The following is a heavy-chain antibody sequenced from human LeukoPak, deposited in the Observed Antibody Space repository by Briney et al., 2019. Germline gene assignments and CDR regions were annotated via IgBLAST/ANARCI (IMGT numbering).Heavy chain of an antibody. Sequence: SVKVSCKASGGTLSSYAISWVRQAPGQGLEWMGRIIPILGIANYAQKFQGRVTITADKSTSTAYMELSSLRSEDTAVYYCAKHDVDTAMTNWGQGTLVTVSS. D-gene: IGHD5-18*01. CDR3: AKHDVDTAMTN. V-gene: IGHV1-69*04. J-gene: IGHJ4*02. CDR1: GGTLSSYA. CDR2: IIPILGIA.